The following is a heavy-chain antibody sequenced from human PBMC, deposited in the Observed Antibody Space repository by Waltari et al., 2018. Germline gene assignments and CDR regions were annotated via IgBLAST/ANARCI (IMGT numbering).Heavy chain of an antibody. CDR2: IYTSGST. CDR1: GGSISSGSYY. CDR3: ASSSIAAAGKLDY. Sequence: QVQLQESGPGLVKPSQTLSLTCTVSGGSISSGSYYWSWIRQPAGKGLEWIGRIYTSGSTNYNPSLKSRVTISVDTSKNQFSLKLSSVTAADTAVYYCASSSIAAAGKLDYWGQGTLVTVSS. V-gene: IGHV4-61*02. J-gene: IGHJ4*02. D-gene: IGHD6-13*01.